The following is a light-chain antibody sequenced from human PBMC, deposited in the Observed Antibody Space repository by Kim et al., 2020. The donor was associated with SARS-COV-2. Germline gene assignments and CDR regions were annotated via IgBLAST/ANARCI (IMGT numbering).Light chain of an antibody. V-gene: IGKV3-11*01. CDR2: GAS. CDR1: QCVSSS. J-gene: IGKJ2*01. Sequence: SSAGDRATLYGRAGQCVSSSCAWYQQKPGQAPRLLLYGASNRATGIPARFSGSGSGTDFTLYISSLEPGDFAVYYCQQRSNWPVTFGQGTKLEI. CDR3: QQRSNWPVT.